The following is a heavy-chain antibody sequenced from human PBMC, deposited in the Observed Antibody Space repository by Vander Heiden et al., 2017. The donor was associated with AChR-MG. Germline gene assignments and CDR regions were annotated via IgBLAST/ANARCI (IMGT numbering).Heavy chain of an antibody. J-gene: IGHJ6*02. Sequence: EVQLVESGGGLVQPGGSLRLPGSASGFTFSSYSMNGVRQAPGKGLGWVSYISSSSTTIYYADSVKGRFTISRDNAKNSLYLQMNSLRAEDTAVYYCARGDGGNSDYYYYYGMDVWGQGTTVTVSS. CDR2: ISSSSTTI. D-gene: IGHD2-21*02. V-gene: IGHV3-48*01. CDR3: ARGDGGNSDYYYYYGMDV. CDR1: GFTFSSYS.